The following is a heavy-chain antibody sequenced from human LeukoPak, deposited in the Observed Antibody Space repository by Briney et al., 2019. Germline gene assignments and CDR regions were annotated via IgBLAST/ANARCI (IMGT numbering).Heavy chain of an antibody. Sequence: SETLSLTCTVSGGSISSYYWSWIRQPPGKGLEWIGYIYCSGSTNYNPSLKSRVTISVDTSKNQFSLKLSSVTAADTAVYYCARSDGSGSYSPDYYYGMDVWGQGTTVTVSS. D-gene: IGHD3-10*01. CDR1: GGSISSYY. CDR2: IYCSGST. CDR3: ARSDGSGSYSPDYYYGMDV. J-gene: IGHJ6*02. V-gene: IGHV4-59*01.